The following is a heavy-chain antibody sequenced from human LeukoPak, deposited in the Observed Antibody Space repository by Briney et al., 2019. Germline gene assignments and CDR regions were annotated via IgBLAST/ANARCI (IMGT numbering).Heavy chain of an antibody. J-gene: IGHJ4*02. D-gene: IGHD2-21*02. CDR2: ISSSSSYI. V-gene: IGHV3-21*01. CDR3: ARDVLQAVTFDY. CDR1: GFTFTTYS. Sequence: GGSLRLSCAASGFTFTTYSMNWVRQAPGKGLEWVSSISSSSSYIYYADSVKGRFTISRDNAKNSLYLQMNSLRAEDTAVYYCARDVLQAVTFDYWGQGTLVTVSS.